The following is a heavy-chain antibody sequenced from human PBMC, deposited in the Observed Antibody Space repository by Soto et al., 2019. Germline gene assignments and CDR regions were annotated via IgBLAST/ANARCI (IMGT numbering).Heavy chain of an antibody. V-gene: IGHV4-30-2*01. Sequence: SETLSLTCAVSGGSISSGGYSWSWIRQPPGKGLEWIGYIYHSGSTYYNPSLKSRVTISVDRSKNQFSLKLSSVTATDTAVYYCATAPGPYWGQGTLVTVSS. CDR1: GGSISSGGYS. CDR2: IYHSGST. CDR3: ATAPGPY. J-gene: IGHJ4*02.